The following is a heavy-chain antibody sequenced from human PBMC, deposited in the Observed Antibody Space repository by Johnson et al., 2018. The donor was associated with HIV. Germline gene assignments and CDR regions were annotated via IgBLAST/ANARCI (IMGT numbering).Heavy chain of an antibody. V-gene: IGHV3-74*03. CDR1: GFTFSSYW. Sequence: VRLVESGGGLVQPGGSLRLSCAASGFTFSSYWRHWVRQAPGKGLVWVSRINSDGSNTKYADSVKGRFTISRDNAKNTLYLQMNSLRAEDTAVYYCAKDSTYYGGSSGAFDIWGQGTMVTVSS. CDR3: AKDSTYYGGSSGAFDI. CDR2: INSDGSNT. J-gene: IGHJ3*02. D-gene: IGHD3-10*01.